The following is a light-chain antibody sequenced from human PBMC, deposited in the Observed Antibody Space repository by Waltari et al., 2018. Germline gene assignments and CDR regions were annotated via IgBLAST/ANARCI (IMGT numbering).Light chain of an antibody. Sequence: QSALTQPASVSGSPGQSITISCTGTSSDVGGSNSVSWYQDHPGQAPKVIIYDVSDRPSGISERFSGSKSGNTASLTISGLQAEDEAEYYCSSQSSDNVVLFGGGTKLTVL. CDR3: SSQSSDNVVL. CDR2: DVS. CDR1: SSDVGGSNS. J-gene: IGLJ2*01. V-gene: IGLV2-14*03.